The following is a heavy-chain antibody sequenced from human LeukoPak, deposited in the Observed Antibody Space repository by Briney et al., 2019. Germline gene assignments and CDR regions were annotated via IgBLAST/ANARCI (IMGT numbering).Heavy chain of an antibody. CDR1: GGSFSGYY. D-gene: IGHD5-18*01. J-gene: IGHJ4*02. CDR2: INHSGST. V-gene: IGHV4-34*01. CDR3: ARARREPIRGYSYGSIGY. Sequence: SETLSLTCAVYGGSFSGYYWSWIRQPPGKGLEWIGEINHSGSTNYNPSVKSRVTISVDTSKNQFSLKLSSVTAADTAVYYCARARREPIRGYSYGSIGYWGQGTLVTVSS.